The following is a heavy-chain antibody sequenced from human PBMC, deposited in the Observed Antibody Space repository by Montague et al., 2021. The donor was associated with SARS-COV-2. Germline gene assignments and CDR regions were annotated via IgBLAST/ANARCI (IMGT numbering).Heavy chain of an antibody. CDR2: IYYRGAS. Sequence: SETLSLTCIVSGGSINSSTYYWAWIRQPPGKGLEWIATIYYRGASWSDPPLRSRVTISADTSRNQFNLKLTSVTAADMGLYYCARAQMNRITIFGVVAEFDPWGQGTLVTVSS. J-gene: IGHJ5*02. CDR3: ARAQMNRITIFGVVAEFDP. D-gene: IGHD3-3*01. V-gene: IGHV4-39*01. CDR1: GGSINSSTYY.